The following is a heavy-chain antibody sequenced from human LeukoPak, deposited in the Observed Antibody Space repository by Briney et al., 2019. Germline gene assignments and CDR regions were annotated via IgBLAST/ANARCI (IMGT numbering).Heavy chain of an antibody. J-gene: IGHJ5*02. CDR3: ARVGYTYKWFDP. Sequence: SETLSLTCAVYGGSFSGYYWSWIRQPPGKGLEWIGEINHSGSTNYNPSLRSRVTISVDTSKNQFSLKLSSVTAADTAVYYCARVGYTYKWFDPWGQGTLVTVSS. D-gene: IGHD1-1*01. V-gene: IGHV4-34*01. CDR1: GGSFSGYY. CDR2: INHSGST.